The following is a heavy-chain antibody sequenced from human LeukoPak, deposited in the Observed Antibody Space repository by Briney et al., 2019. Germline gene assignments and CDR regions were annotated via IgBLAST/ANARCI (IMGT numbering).Heavy chain of an antibody. D-gene: IGHD5-18*01. V-gene: IGHV3-74*01. CDR2: INSDGSST. CDR1: GFTFSSYW. CDR3: AREIQLWPPLFDY. J-gene: IGHJ4*02. Sequence: PGGSLRLSCAASGFTFSSYWMHWVRQAPGKGLVWVSRINSDGSSTSYADSVKGRFTISRDNAKNTLYLQMNSLRAEDTAVYYCAREIQLWPPLFDYWGQGTLVTVSS.